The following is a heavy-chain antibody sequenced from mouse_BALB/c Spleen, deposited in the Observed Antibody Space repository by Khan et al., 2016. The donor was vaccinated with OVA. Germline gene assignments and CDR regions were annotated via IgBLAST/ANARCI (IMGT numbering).Heavy chain of an antibody. V-gene: IGHV1S81*02. CDR1: GYTFTSYW. CDR3: ARIKKIVATYFDY. CDR2: TNPTNGRT. J-gene: IGHJ2*01. Sequence: QVQLQQPGSELVRPGASVKLSCKASGYTFTSYWMHWVKQRLGQGLEWFAETNPTNGRTYYNEKFKSKATLTVDKSSSTAYMLLSGPTFEDSAVYYCARIKKIVATYFDYWGQDTTLTVSS. D-gene: IGHD1-1*01.